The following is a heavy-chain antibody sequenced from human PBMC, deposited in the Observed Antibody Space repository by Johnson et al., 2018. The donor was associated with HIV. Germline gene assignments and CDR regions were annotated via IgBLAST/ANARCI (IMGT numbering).Heavy chain of an antibody. CDR3: ARRAFEWELPGGAFDI. D-gene: IGHD1-26*01. J-gene: IGHJ3*02. V-gene: IGHV3-9*01. CDR1: EITFDDYA. Sequence: VHLVESGGGSEQPGGSLRLSCAASEITFDDYAMHWVRQAPGKGLEWVSGITWNSGSIGYRDSVKGRFTISRDNAKNSLYLQMNSLRAEDTALYYCARRAFEWELPGGAFDIWGQGTMVTVSS. CDR2: ITWNSGSI.